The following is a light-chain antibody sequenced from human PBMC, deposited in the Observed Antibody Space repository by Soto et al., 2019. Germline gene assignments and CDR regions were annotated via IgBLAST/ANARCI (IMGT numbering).Light chain of an antibody. CDR3: LLCYIGGQMMI. V-gene: IGLV7-46*01. CDR2: DTS. CDR1: TGAVTSGHY. J-gene: IGLJ2*01. Sequence: QAVVTQEPSLTVSPGGTVTLTCGSSTGAVTSGHYPYWFQQKPGQAPRTLIYDTSNKHSWTPARFSGSLLGGKAALTLSGAQPEDEAEYYCLLCYIGGQMMIFGGGTKVTVL.